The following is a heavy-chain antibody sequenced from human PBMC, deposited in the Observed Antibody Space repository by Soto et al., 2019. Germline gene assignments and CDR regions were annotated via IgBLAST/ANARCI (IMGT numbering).Heavy chain of an antibody. Sequence: GGSLRLSCAASGFTFSSYAMSWVRQAPGKGLEWVSAISGSGGSTYYADSVKGRFTISRDNSKNTLYLQMNSLRAEDTAVYYCATQTMTYAGGSYLPSYYGMDVWGQGTTVTVSS. CDR2: ISGSGGST. D-gene: IGHD1-26*01. J-gene: IGHJ6*02. CDR1: GFTFSSYA. CDR3: ATQTMTYAGGSYLPSYYGMDV. V-gene: IGHV3-23*01.